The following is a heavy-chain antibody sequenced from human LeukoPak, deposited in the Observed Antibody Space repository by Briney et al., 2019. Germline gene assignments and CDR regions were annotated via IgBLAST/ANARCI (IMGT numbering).Heavy chain of an antibody. J-gene: IGHJ5*02. CDR3: ARDYGSGSREFDP. Sequence: PSETLSLTCAVSGGSISSSNWWSWVRQPPGKGLEWIGEIYHSGSTNYNPSLKSRVTISVDKSKNQFSLKLSSVTAADTAVYYCARDYGSGSREFDPWGKGTLVTVSS. CDR2: IYHSGST. D-gene: IGHD3-10*01. V-gene: IGHV4-4*02. CDR1: GGSISSSNW.